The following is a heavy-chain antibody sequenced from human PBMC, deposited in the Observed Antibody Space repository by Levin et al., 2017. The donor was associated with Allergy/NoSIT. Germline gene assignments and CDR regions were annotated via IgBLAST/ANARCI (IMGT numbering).Heavy chain of an antibody. D-gene: IGHD3-22*01. J-gene: IGHJ4*02. V-gene: IGHV3-74*01. Sequence: LSGGSLRLSCAASGFTFSDHWMHWVRQAPGKGLVWVARINRDGGETTYADSVKGRFTISRDNAKNTLYLHMGSLRAEDTAVYYCASDNNYDSSVKGDHWGQGTLVTVSS. CDR2: INRDGGET. CDR3: ASDNNYDSSVKGDH. CDR1: GFTFSDHW.